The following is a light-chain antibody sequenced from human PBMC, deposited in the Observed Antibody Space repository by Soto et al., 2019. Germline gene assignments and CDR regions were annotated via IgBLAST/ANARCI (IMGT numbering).Light chain of an antibody. Sequence: QSALTQPASVSGSPGQSITISCTGTSSDVGGYNYVSWYQQHPGKAPKLMIYDVSNRPSGVSNRFSGSKSGNTASLTISGLQAEDEADYYCSSYTRSSTLEGYVFGTGTMLTVL. CDR1: SSDVGGYNY. CDR3: SSYTRSSTLEGYV. CDR2: DVS. V-gene: IGLV2-14*01. J-gene: IGLJ1*01.